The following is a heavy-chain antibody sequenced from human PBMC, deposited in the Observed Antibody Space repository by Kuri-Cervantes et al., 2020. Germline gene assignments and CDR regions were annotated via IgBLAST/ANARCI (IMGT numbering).Heavy chain of an antibody. CDR2: FDPEDGET. V-gene: IGHV1-24*01. D-gene: IGHD1-1*01. CDR1: GHTLTELS. Sequence: ASVKVSCKASGHTLTELSMHWVRQVPGKGLEWMGGFDPEDGETIYAQKFQGRVTMTEDTSTDTAYMELSSLRSEDTAVYYCATDLEDDAFDIWGQGTMVTVSS. CDR3: ATDLEDDAFDI. J-gene: IGHJ3*02.